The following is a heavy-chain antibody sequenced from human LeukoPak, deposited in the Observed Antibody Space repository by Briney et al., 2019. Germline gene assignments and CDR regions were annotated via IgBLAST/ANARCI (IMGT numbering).Heavy chain of an antibody. Sequence: KTSQTLSLTCTVSGGSISSGDYYWSWIRQPPGKGLEWIGYIYYSGSTYYNPSLKSRVTISVDTSKNQFSLRLSSVTAADTAVYYCARDRYYYGSGSYPPPHGMDVWGQGTTVTVSS. CDR2: IYYSGST. D-gene: IGHD3-10*01. CDR3: ARDRYYYGSGSYPPPHGMDV. V-gene: IGHV4-30-4*01. J-gene: IGHJ6*02. CDR1: GGSISSGDYY.